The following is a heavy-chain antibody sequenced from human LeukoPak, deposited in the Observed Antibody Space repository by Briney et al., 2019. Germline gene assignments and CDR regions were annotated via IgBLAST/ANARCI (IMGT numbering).Heavy chain of an antibody. Sequence: ASAKVSCKASGYTFTDYYMHWVRQGPGQGLEWMGIINPSGGSTSYAQKFQGRVTMTRDTSTSTVYMELSSLRSEDTAVYYCARDQTYYYDSSGYMAYYFDYWGQGTLVTVSS. CDR1: GYTFTDYY. CDR2: INPSGGST. J-gene: IGHJ4*02. V-gene: IGHV1-46*01. D-gene: IGHD3-22*01. CDR3: ARDQTYYYDSSGYMAYYFDY.